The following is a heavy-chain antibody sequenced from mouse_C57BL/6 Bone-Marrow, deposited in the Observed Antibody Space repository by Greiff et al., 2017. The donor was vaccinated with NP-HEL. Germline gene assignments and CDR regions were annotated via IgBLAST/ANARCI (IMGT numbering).Heavy chain of an antibody. V-gene: IGHV1-18*01. CDR3: ATFYYSSPFAY. Sequence: VQLQQSGPELVKPGASVKIPCKASGYTFTDYNMDWVKQSHGKSLEWIGDINPNNGGTIYNQKFKGKATLTVDKSSSTAYMELRSLTSEDTAVYYCATFYYSSPFAYWGQGTLVTVSA. D-gene: IGHD2-5*01. CDR1: GYTFTDYN. J-gene: IGHJ3*01. CDR2: INPNNGGT.